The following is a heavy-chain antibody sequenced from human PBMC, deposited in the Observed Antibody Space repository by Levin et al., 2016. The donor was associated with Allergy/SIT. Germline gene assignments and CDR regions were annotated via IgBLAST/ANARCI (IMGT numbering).Heavy chain of an antibody. D-gene: IGHD3-3*01. CDR3: ARDKTYYDFWSGARTYYGMDV. V-gene: IGHV3-23*01. CDR2: ISGSGGST. J-gene: IGHJ6*02. Sequence: VRQAPGKGLEWVSAISGSGGSTYYADSVKGRFTISRDNSKNTLYLQMNSLRAEDTAVYYCARDKTYYDFWSGARTYYGMDVWGQGTTVTVSS.